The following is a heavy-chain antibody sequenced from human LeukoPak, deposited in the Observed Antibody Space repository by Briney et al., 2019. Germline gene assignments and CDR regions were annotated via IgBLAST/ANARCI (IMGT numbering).Heavy chain of an antibody. CDR2: IYYSGST. CDR1: GGSISSYY. Sequence: PSETLSLTCTVSGGSISSYYWSWIRQPPGKGLEWIGYIYYSGSTNYNPSLKSRVTISVDTSKNQFSLKLSSVTAADTAVYYCARSGITIFGVDYYYYSMDVWGQGTTVTVSS. V-gene: IGHV4-59*01. CDR3: ARSGITIFGVDYYYYSMDV. D-gene: IGHD3-3*01. J-gene: IGHJ6*02.